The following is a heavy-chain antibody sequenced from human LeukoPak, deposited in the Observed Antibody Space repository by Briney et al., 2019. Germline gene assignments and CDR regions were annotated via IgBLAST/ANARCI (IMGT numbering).Heavy chain of an antibody. D-gene: IGHD2-21*01. Sequence: SETLSLTCTVSGGSISSYYWSWIRQPPGKGLEWIGYIYYSGSTNYNPSLKSRVTISVDTSKNQFSLKLSSVTAADTAVYYCAREVIGFDYWGQGTLVTVSS. J-gene: IGHJ4*02. CDR3: AREVIGFDY. CDR2: IYYSGST. V-gene: IGHV4-59*01. CDR1: GGSISSYY.